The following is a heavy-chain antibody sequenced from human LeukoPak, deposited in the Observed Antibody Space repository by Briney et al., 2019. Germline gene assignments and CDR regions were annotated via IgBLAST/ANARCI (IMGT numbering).Heavy chain of an antibody. Sequence: SETLSLTCTVPGDSISGSYWTWVRQPPGQGLEWIGQIHYSGRADYNPSLKRRITISVDTSKNQMSLTLTSVTAADTAIYYCVKFGVDYDMGVWGQGTTVTVSS. V-gene: IGHV4-59*01. CDR1: GDSISGSY. CDR2: IHYSGRA. CDR3: VKFGVDYDMGV. D-gene: IGHD3-16*01. J-gene: IGHJ6*02.